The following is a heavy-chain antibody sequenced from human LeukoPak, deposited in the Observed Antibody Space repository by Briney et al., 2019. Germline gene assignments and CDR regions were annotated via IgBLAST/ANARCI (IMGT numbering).Heavy chain of an antibody. D-gene: IGHD1-26*01. CDR2: ISDDGSKK. V-gene: IGHV3-30*18. CDR3: AKFGGSNEGGKDY. CDR1: GFAFNSYA. J-gene: IGHJ4*02. Sequence: GGSLRLSCAASGFAFNSYAMHWVRQAPGKGLEWVAVISDDGSKKYYADSVKGRFIISRDSSRNTLYVQMNSLSAEDTAVYHCAKFGGSNEGGKDYWGQGTLVTVSS.